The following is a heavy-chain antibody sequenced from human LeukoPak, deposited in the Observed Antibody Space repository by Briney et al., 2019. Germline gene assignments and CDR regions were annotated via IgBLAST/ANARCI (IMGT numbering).Heavy chain of an antibody. Sequence: PGGSLRLSCAASGFTFSSYGMHWVRQAPGKGLEWVAFIRFDGSNKYYADSVKGRFTISRDNSKNTLYLQMNSLRAEDTAVYYCAKAPSGFRWELPRFHFDYWGQGTLVTVSS. CDR1: GFTFSSYG. CDR2: IRFDGSNK. CDR3: AKAPSGFRWELPRFHFDY. J-gene: IGHJ4*02. V-gene: IGHV3-30*02. D-gene: IGHD1-26*01.